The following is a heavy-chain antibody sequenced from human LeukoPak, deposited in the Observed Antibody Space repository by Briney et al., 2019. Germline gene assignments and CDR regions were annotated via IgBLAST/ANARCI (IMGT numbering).Heavy chain of an antibody. CDR3: ARERSSSSQGSGIDY. V-gene: IGHV1-2*02. CDR2: INPNSGGT. J-gene: IGHJ4*02. D-gene: IGHD6-13*01. CDR1: GYTFTGYY. Sequence: GASVKVSCKASGYTFTGYYMHWVRQAPGQGLEWMGWINPNSGGTNYAQKFQGRVTMTRDTSISTAYMELSRLRSDDTAVYYCARERSSSSQGSGIDYWGQGTLVTVSS.